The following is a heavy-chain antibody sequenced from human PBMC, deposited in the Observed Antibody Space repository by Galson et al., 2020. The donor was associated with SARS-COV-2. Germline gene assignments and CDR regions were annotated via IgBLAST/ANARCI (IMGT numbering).Heavy chain of an antibody. CDR3: ASLVVRGVNGWGVDYYYYGMDV. CDR2: TRNKANSYTT. D-gene: IGHD3-10*01. V-gene: IGHV3-72*01. CDR1: GFTFSDHY. J-gene: IGHJ6*02. Sequence: QAGGSLRLSCAASGFTFSDHYMDWVRQAPGKGLEWVGRTRNKANSYTTEYAASVKGRFTISRDDSKNSLYLQMNSLKTEDTAVYYCASLVVRGVNGWGVDYYYYGMDVWGQGTTVTVSS.